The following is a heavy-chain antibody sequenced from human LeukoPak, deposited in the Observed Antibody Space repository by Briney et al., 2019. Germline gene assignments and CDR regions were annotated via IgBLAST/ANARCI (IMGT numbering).Heavy chain of an antibody. CDR2: IYPGASDT. Sequence: GESLKISCQGSGYSFTTHWIAWVRQMPVKGLEWMGIIYPGASDTRYSPFFQGQVTISADKSISTAYLQWSSLKASDTAMYYCARRVGSGWPIDYWGQGTLVTVSS. V-gene: IGHV5-51*01. D-gene: IGHD6-19*01. CDR1: GYSFTTHW. J-gene: IGHJ4*02. CDR3: ARRVGSGWPIDY.